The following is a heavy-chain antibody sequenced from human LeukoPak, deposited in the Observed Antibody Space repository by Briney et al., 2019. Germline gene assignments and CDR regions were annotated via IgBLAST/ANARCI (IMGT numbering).Heavy chain of an antibody. Sequence: GGSLRLSCAASGFTFSSYSMNWVRQAPGKGLEWVSSISSSSSYIYYADSVKGRFTISRDNAKNSLYLQMNSLRAEDTAVYYCAKDQMVRGAWDWFDPWGQGTLVTVSS. CDR3: AKDQMVRGAWDWFDP. D-gene: IGHD3-10*01. V-gene: IGHV3-21*04. CDR1: GFTFSSYS. J-gene: IGHJ5*02. CDR2: ISSSSSYI.